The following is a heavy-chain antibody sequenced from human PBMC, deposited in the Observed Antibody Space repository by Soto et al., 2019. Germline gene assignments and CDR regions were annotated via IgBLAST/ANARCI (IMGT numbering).Heavy chain of an antibody. J-gene: IGHJ4*02. CDR2: ISAHNGNT. V-gene: IGHV1-18*01. CDR3: ARGRYGYY. Sequence: QVHLVQSGAEVKKPGASVKVSCKASGYTFTSYGITWVRQAPGQGLEWMGWISAHNGNTDYAQKLQGRVIVTRDTSTSTAYMELRSLRSDDTAGYYCARGRYGYYWGQGALVTVSS. CDR1: GYTFTSYG. D-gene: IGHD1-1*01.